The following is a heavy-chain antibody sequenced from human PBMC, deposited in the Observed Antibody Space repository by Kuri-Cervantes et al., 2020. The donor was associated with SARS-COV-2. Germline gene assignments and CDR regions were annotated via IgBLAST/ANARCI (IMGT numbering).Heavy chain of an antibody. V-gene: IGHV4-39*07. CDR2: IYYSGST. Sequence: GSLRLSCTVSGGSISSSISSSSYYWGWIRQPPGKGLEWIGSIYYSGSTYYNPSLKSRVTISVDTSKNQFSLKLSSVTAADTAVYYCAREYYDILTGHQLFDYWGQGTLVTVSS. J-gene: IGHJ4*02. CDR1: GGSISSSISSSSYY. D-gene: IGHD3-9*01. CDR3: AREYYDILTGHQLFDY.